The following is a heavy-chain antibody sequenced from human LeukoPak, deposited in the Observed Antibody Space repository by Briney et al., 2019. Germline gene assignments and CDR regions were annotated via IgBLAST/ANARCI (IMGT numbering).Heavy chain of an antibody. V-gene: IGHV4-34*01. CDR3: ARDPTTVVTTPYYFDF. Sequence: RSETLSLTCAVYGGSFSGYYWSWIRQPPGKGLEWIGEINHSGSTNYNPSLKSRVTISVDTSKNQFSLKLSSVTAADTAVYYCARDPTTVVTTPYYFDFWGQGTLVTVSS. J-gene: IGHJ4*02. D-gene: IGHD4-23*01. CDR1: GGSFSGYY. CDR2: INHSGST.